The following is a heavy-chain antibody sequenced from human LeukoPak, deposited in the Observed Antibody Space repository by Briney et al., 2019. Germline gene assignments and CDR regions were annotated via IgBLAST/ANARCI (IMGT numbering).Heavy chain of an antibody. Sequence: PGGSLRLSCAASAGFTFSDYWMNWVRQAPGKGLEWVAIISQDGREKLHVDPVKGRFTISRDNAKSSLYLQINSLRAEDTAVYYCVGGIGWQPDYWGQGTLVTVSS. D-gene: IGHD6-19*01. CDR2: ISQDGREK. CDR3: VGGIGWQPDY. V-gene: IGHV3-7*03. CDR1: AGFTFSDYW. J-gene: IGHJ4*02.